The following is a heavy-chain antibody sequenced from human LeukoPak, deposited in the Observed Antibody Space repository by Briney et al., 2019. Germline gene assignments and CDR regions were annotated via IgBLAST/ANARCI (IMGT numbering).Heavy chain of an antibody. J-gene: IGHJ6*03. CDR1: CGSISSYY. CDR2: VYYSGST. CDR3: ASLTSTTPPYYYYYYYIDV. V-gene: IGHV4-59*01. Sequence: SETLSLTCTLSCGSISSYYWSWIRPPPGKGLEWIGYVYYSGSTNHNHPLKRRVTISLETSKNQFSLKLSSVTAADTAVYYCASLTSTTPPYYYYYYYIDVWGKGTTVTVP. D-gene: IGHD4-17*01.